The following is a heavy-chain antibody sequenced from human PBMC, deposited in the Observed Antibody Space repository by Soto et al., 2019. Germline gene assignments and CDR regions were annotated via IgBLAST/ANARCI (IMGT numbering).Heavy chain of an antibody. D-gene: IGHD3-3*01. V-gene: IGHV1-69*13. Sequence: SVKVSCKASGGTFSSYAISWVRQAPGQGLEWMGGIIPIFGTANYAQKFQGRVTITADESTSTAYMELSSLRSEDTAVYYCARENDFWSGYNGLMDYYYGMDVWGQGTTVTVSS. CDR3: ARENDFWSGYNGLMDYYYGMDV. CDR1: GGTFSSYA. CDR2: IIPIFGTA. J-gene: IGHJ6*02.